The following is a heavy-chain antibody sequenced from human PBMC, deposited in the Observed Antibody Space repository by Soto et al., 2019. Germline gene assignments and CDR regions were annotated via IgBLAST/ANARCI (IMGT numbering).Heavy chain of an antibody. J-gene: IGHJ6*02. D-gene: IGHD4-17*01. CDR3: ASPTVTRHYRMDV. Sequence: QVQLVESAGGLVKPGGCLRLSCAASGFTFSDYDISWIRQAPGKGLGWVSYITSSGSTIYYADSVKGRFTISRDNAKKSLYLQMTSLRAEETAVYYCASPTVTRHYRMDVWGQGTTVTVSS. CDR2: ITSSGSTI. CDR1: GFTFSDYD. V-gene: IGHV3-11*01.